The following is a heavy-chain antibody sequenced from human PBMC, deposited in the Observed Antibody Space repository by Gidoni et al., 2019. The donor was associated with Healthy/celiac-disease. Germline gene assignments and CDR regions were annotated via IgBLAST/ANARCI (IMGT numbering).Heavy chain of an antibody. CDR1: GFTFSSYS. J-gene: IGHJ6*02. CDR3: ARDQIVVVPAAIRGSGYGMDV. Sequence: EVQLVESGGGLVKPGGSLRLSCAASGFTFSSYSMNWVRQAPGKGLEWVSSISRSSSYIYYADSVKGRFTISRDNAKNSLYLQMNSLRAEDTAVYYCARDQIVVVPAAIRGSGYGMDVWGQGTTVTVSS. CDR2: ISRSSSYI. V-gene: IGHV3-21*01. D-gene: IGHD2-2*02.